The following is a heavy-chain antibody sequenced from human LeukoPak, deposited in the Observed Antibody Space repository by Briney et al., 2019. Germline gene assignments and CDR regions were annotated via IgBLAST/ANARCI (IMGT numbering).Heavy chain of an antibody. D-gene: IGHD3-16*02. CDR2: ISSSSSYI. J-gene: IGHJ4*02. CDR3: ARDLFPSNDYVWGSYRYPVDY. Sequence: GGSLRLSCAASGFTFSSYSMNWVRQAPGKGLEWVSSISSSSSYIYYADSVKGRFTISRDNAKNSQYLQMNSLRAEDTAVYYCARDLFPSNDYVWGSYRYPVDYWGQGTLVTVSS. V-gene: IGHV3-21*03. CDR1: GFTFSSYS.